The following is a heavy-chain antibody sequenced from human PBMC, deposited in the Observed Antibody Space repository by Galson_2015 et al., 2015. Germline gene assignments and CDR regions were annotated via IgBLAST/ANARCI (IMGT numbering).Heavy chain of an antibody. V-gene: IGHV3-48*01. CDR2: ISSSNTI. D-gene: IGHD6-19*01. CDR1: GFTFSDYS. CDR3: ARDQYISGSGWAPFDL. J-gene: IGHJ4*02. Sequence: SLRLSCAASGFTFSDYSMVWVRQAPGKGLEWVSYISSSNTIYYADSVRGRFTISRDDSGNSLYLQMRSLGTEDTAIYFCARDQYISGSGWAPFDLWGQG.